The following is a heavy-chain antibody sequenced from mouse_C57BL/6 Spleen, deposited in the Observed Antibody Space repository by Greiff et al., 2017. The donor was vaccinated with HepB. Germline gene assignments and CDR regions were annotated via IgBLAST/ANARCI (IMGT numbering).Heavy chain of an antibody. J-gene: IGHJ3*01. CDR2: ISSGGSYT. Sequence: EVQRVESGGDLVKPGGSLKLSCAASGFTFSSYGMSWVRQTPDKRLEWVATISSGGSYTYYPDSVKGRFTISRDNAKNTLYLQMSSLKSEDTAMYYCARQGGYDEAWFAYWGQGTLVTVSA. CDR1: GFTFSSYG. D-gene: IGHD2-2*01. V-gene: IGHV5-6*01. CDR3: ARQGGYDEAWFAY.